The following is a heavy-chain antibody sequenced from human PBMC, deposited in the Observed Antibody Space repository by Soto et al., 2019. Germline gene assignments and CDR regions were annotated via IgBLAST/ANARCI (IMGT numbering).Heavy chain of an antibody. D-gene: IGHD4-17*01. V-gene: IGHV3-13*01. CDR2: IGTAGDT. J-gene: IGHJ4*02. Sequence: EVQLVESGGGLVQPGGSLRLSCAASGFTFSSYDMHWVRQATGKGLEWVSAIGTAGDTYYPGSVKGRFTISRENAKNSLYLQMNSLRAGDTAVYYCARVLPYGDYDYWGQGTLVTVSP. CDR3: ARVLPYGDYDY. CDR1: GFTFSSYD.